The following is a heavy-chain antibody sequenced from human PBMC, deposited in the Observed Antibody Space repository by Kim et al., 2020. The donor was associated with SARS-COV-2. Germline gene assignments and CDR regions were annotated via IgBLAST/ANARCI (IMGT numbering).Heavy chain of an antibody. J-gene: IGHJ4*02. V-gene: IGHV3-23*01. CDR1: GFTFSSYA. Sequence: GGSLRLSCAASGFTFSSYAMSWVRQAPGKGLEWVSAISGSGGSTYYADSVKGRFTISRDNSKNTLYLQMNRLRAEDTAVYYCAKDTRAVAAAGAVDYWGQGTLVTVSS. CDR2: ISGSGGST. D-gene: IGHD6-13*01. CDR3: AKDTRAVAAAGAVDY.